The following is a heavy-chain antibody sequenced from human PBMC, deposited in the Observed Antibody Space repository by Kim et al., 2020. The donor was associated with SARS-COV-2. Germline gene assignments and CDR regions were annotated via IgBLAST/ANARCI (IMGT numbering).Heavy chain of an antibody. V-gene: IGHV3-30*04. CDR3: ATVSQGFEPAALNWFDP. D-gene: IGHD2-2*01. J-gene: IGHJ5*02. Sequence: GRFTISRDNSKNTVYMQMNSLRGEETAVYYCATVSQGFEPAALNWFDPWGQGTLVTVSS.